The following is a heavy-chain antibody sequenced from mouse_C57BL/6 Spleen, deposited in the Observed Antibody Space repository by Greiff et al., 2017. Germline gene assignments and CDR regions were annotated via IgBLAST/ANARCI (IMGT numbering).Heavy chain of an antibody. V-gene: IGHV1-74*01. CDR2: IHPSDSDT. J-gene: IGHJ3*01. Sequence: QVQLQQPGADLVKPGASVKVSCKASGYTFTSYWMHWVQQRPGQGLEWIGRIHPSDSDTNYNQKFKGNGTLTVDKSSSTDYMQLISLTSEDSAVYDSAIGDSSGYRFAYWGQGTLVTVSA. CDR1: GYTFTSYW. D-gene: IGHD3-2*02. CDR3: AIGDSSGYRFAY.